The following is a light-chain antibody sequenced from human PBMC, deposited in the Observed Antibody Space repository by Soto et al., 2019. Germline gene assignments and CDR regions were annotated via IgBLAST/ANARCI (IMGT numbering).Light chain of an antibody. V-gene: IGKV3-15*01. CDR3: QEYNNWPPLT. CDR1: QSVSNK. J-gene: IGKJ4*01. Sequence: ELVMTQSPATLSVSPGERATLSCRASQSVSNKLACYQQKPGQAPRLLIYGASTRATGIPARFSGSGSGTEFTLTISSLQSEDFAVYYCQEYNNWPPLTFGGGTKVEIK. CDR2: GAS.